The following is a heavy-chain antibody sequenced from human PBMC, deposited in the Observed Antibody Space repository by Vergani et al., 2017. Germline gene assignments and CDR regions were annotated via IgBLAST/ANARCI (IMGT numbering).Heavy chain of an antibody. V-gene: IGHV4-34*01. CDR2: INHSGTT. CDR3: ARGVLQYKILTGYYSKMDV. J-gene: IGHJ6*04. Sequence: QVQLQQWGAGLFKPSETLSLTCAVYGGSFSNYYWTLIRQPPGEGLEWIGEINHSGTTNYNPSLKSGVTISVDRSKSQFSLRLSSVTAAKTAVYYCARGVLQYKILTGYYSKMDVWGKGTTVTVSS. D-gene: IGHD3-9*01. CDR1: GGSFSNYY.